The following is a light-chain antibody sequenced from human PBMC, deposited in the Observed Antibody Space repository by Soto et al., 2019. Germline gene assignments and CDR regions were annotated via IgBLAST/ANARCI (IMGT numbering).Light chain of an antibody. CDR2: RNN. V-gene: IGLV1-47*01. J-gene: IGLJ2*01. CDR3: AAWDSNLGGPA. Sequence: QSVLTQPTSASGTPGQRVTISCSGSSSNIGSKYVYWYQQLPGTAPKLLMYRNNQRPSGVPDRFSGSKSGTSASLAISGLRSEDEADYHCAAWDSNLGGPAFGGGTKVTVL. CDR1: SSNIGSKY.